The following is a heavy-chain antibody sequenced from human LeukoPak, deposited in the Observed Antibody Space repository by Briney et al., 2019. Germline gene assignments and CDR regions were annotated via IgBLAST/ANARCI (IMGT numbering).Heavy chain of an antibody. J-gene: IGHJ4*02. CDR2: IYYSGSA. D-gene: IGHD1-20*01. CDR3: ARDEILITSFDY. Sequence: SETLSLTCTVSGGSISSQGYYWSWIRQHPGKGLEWIGYIYYSGSAYYNPSLKSRVTISVDTSKNQFSLRLRSVTAADTAWYYCARDEILITSFDYWGQGTLVTVSS. CDR1: GGSISSQGYY. V-gene: IGHV4-31*03.